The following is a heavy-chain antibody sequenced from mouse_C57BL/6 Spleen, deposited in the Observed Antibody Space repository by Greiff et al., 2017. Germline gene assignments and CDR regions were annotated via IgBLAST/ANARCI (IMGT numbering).Heavy chain of an antibody. CDR1: GYTFTSYW. D-gene: IGHD1-1*01. Sequence: QVQLKQPGAELVKPGASVKMSCKASGYTFTSYWITWVKQRPGQGLEWIGDIYPGSGSTNYNEKFKSKATLTVDTSSSTAYMQLSSLTSEDSAVYYCARGLPPTAVVATEAMDYWGQGTSVTVSS. V-gene: IGHV1-55*01. CDR3: ARGLPPTAVVATEAMDY. J-gene: IGHJ4*01. CDR2: IYPGSGST.